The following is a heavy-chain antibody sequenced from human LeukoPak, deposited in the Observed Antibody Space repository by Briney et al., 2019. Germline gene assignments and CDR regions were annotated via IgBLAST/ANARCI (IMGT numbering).Heavy chain of an antibody. CDR1: GDSISSYY. D-gene: IGHD2-21*01. J-gene: IGHJ6*02. CDR3: ASSLIVYGMDV. CDR2: IYYSGST. V-gene: IGHV4-59*01. Sequence: PSETLSLTCTVSGDSISSYYWSWVRQPPGKGLEWIGYIYYSGSTNYNPFLKSRVTISVDTSKNQFSLKLSSVTAADTAVYYCASSLIVYGMDVWGQGTTVTVSS.